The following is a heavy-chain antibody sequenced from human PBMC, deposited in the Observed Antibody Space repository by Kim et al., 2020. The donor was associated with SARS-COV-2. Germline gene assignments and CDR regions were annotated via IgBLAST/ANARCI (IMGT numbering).Heavy chain of an antibody. D-gene: IGHD3-10*01. CDR3: ARQTSLWFGYDIDC. CDR1: GGSISSGRYY. Sequence: SETLSLTCTVSGGSISSGRYYWGWVRQPPGKGLEWIATMYYSGRTYYNPSLESRVTLSVDTSKNGVSLKLTSVTAADTAVYYCARQTSLWFGYDIDCWGQGTLVTVSS. CDR2: MYYSGRT. V-gene: IGHV4-39*01. J-gene: IGHJ4*02.